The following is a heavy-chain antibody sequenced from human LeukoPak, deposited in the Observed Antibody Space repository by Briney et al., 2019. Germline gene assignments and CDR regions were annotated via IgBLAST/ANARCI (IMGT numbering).Heavy chain of an antibody. CDR2: IYYSGST. CDR3: ARDDLGGSNRAFDI. V-gene: IGHV4-59*01. Sequence: SETLSLTCTVSGGSISSYYWTWIRQPPGRGLEWIGYIYYSGSTNFNPSLKSRVTISVDTSKNQFSLKLSSVTAADTAVYYCARDDLGGSNRAFDIWGQGTMVTVSS. D-gene: IGHD1-26*01. CDR1: GGSISSYY. J-gene: IGHJ3*02.